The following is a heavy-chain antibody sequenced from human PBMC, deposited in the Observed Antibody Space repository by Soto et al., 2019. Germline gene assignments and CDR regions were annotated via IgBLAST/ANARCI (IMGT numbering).Heavy chain of an antibody. V-gene: IGHV4-31*02. CDR1: GGSISSGGYY. D-gene: IGHD3-22*01. Sequence: PSGTLSLTCSVSGGSISSGGYYWSWIRQHPGKGLEWIGYIYYSGSTYYNPSLKSRVTISVDTSKNQFSLKLSSVTAAETAVYYCARYDYYESSGYYTRSNSDYRGQGTLVTVSS. CDR2: IYYSGST. J-gene: IGHJ4*02. CDR3: ARYDYYESSGYYTRSNSDY.